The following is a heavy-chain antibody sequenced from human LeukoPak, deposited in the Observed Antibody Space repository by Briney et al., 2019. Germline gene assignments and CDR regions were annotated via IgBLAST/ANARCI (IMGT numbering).Heavy chain of an antibody. J-gene: IGHJ6*04. CDR2: IKQDGSEK. Sequence: PGGSLRLSCAASGFTFSSYWMSWVRQAPGKGLEWVANIKQDGSEKYYVGSVKGRFTISRDNAKNSLYLQMNSLRAEDTAVYYCARDRPYYYYYYGMDVWGKGTTVTVSS. V-gene: IGHV3-7*03. CDR1: GFTFSSYW. CDR3: ARDRPYYYYYYGMDV.